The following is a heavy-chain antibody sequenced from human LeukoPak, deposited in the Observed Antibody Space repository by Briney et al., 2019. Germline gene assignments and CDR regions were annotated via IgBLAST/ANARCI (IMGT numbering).Heavy chain of an antibody. Sequence: HSGGSLRLSCSASGFSFSYYGFHWVRQAPGKGLEWVALISYDGTNKYYADSVKGRFTISRDNSKNTLFLQMNSLRAEDTAVYYCAKDHYVSGRYDAFDIWGQGTMVTVSS. CDR2: ISYDGTNK. D-gene: IGHD3-10*01. V-gene: IGHV3-30*18. J-gene: IGHJ3*02. CDR1: GFSFSYYG. CDR3: AKDHYVSGRYDAFDI.